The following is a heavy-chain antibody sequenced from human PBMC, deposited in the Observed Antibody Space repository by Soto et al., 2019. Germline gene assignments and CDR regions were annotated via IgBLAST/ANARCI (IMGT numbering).Heavy chain of an antibody. Sequence: LRLSCAASGFTFSSYAMHWVRQAPGKGLEWVAVISYDGSNKYYADSVKGRFTISRDNSKNTLYLQMNSLRAEDTAVYYCASAPGDSSGYYPVDYWGQGTLVTVSS. J-gene: IGHJ4*02. CDR1: GFTFSSYA. CDR3: ASAPGDSSGYYPVDY. D-gene: IGHD3-22*01. V-gene: IGHV3-30-3*01. CDR2: ISYDGSNK.